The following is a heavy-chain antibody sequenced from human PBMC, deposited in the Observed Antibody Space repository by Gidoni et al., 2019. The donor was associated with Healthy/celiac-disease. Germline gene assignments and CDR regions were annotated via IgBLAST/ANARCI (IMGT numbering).Heavy chain of an antibody. CDR1: GYTFTGYY. V-gene: IGHV1-2*02. D-gene: IGHD6-19*01. CDR3: ARAGIAVAPKAYGMDV. CDR2: INPNRGGT. J-gene: IGHJ6*02. Sequence: QVQLVQSGAEVKKPGASVKVSCKASGYTFTGYYMHWVRQAPGQGLEWMGWINPNRGGTNYAQKFQGRVTMTRDTSISTAYMELSRLRSDDTAVYYCARAGIAVAPKAYGMDVWGQGTTVTVSS.